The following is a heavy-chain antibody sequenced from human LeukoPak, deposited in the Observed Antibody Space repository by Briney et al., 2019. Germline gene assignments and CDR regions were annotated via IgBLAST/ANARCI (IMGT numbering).Heavy chain of an antibody. J-gene: IGHJ4*02. D-gene: IGHD3-22*01. CDR2: IKSKTDGGTT. Sequence: GGSLRLSCAASGFTFSNAWMSWVRQAPGKGLEWVGRIKSKTDGGTTDYAAPVKGRFTISRDDSKNTLYLQMNSLKTEDTAVYYCTTAPYYDSSGYYFDYWGQGTLVTVSS. CDR3: TTAPYYDSSGYYFDY. CDR1: GFTFSNAW. V-gene: IGHV3-15*01.